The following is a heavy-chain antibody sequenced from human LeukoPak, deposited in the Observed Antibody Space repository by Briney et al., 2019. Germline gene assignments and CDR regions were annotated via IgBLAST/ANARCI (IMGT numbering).Heavy chain of an antibody. CDR2: MNPNSGNT. D-gene: IGHD6-6*01. CDR3: ARDSYSSSSDRLTNWFDP. CDR1: GYTFTSYD. Sequence: ASVKVSCKASGYTFTSYDINWVRQATGQGLEWMGWMNPNSGNTGYAQKFQGRVTITRNTSISTAYMELSSLRSDDTAVYYCARDSYSSSSDRLTNWFDPWGQGTLVTVSS. J-gene: IGHJ5*02. V-gene: IGHV1-8*03.